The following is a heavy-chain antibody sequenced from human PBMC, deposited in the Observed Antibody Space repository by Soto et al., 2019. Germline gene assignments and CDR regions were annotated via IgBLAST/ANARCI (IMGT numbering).Heavy chain of an antibody. D-gene: IGHD5-12*01. J-gene: IGHJ6*02. V-gene: IGHV3-30*18. Sequence: GGSLRLSCAASGFTFSSYGMHWVRQAPGKGLEWVAVISYDGSNKYYADSVKGRFTISRDNSKNTLYLQMNSLRAEDTAVYYCAKDLRVERWLHWKLFGNYYYGMDVWGQGTTVTVSS. CDR3: AKDLRVERWLHWKLFGNYYYGMDV. CDR2: ISYDGSNK. CDR1: GFTFSSYG.